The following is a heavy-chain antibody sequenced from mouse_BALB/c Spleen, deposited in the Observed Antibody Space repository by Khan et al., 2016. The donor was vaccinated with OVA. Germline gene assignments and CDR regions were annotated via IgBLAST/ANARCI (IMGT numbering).Heavy chain of an antibody. CDR3: ALIYDGSYIYFDY. Sequence: VQLKESGADLVKPGASVRLSCTSSGFNIKDTYMHWVKQRPEQGLEWIGRIDPANGDTKYDPKFQGKATITADTSSNTAYLQLSSLTSEDTAVYYCALIYDGSYIYFDYGGQGTTLTVSS. D-gene: IGHD2-1*01. V-gene: IGHV14-3*02. CDR2: IDPANGDT. J-gene: IGHJ2*01. CDR1: GFNIKDTY.